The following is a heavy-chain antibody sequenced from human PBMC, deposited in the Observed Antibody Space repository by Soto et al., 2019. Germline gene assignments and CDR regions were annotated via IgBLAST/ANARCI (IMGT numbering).Heavy chain of an antibody. D-gene: IGHD5-18*01. V-gene: IGHV3-23*01. CDR2: ISGSGGST. CDR1: GFTFSSYA. CDR3: AKGGAMEARDFSLLGYYYYYYMDV. Sequence: GGSLRLSCAASGFTFSSYAMSWVRQAPGKGLEWVSAISGSGGSTYYADSVKGRFTISRDNSKNTLYLQMNSLRAEDTAVYYCAKGGAMEARDFSLLGYYYYYYMDVWGKGTTVTVSS. J-gene: IGHJ6*03.